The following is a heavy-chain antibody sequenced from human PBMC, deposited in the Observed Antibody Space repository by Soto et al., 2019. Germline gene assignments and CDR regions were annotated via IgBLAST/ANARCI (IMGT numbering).Heavy chain of an antibody. Sequence: GASVKVSCKASGYTFTSYGISWVRQAPGQGLEWMGWISAYNGNTNYAQKLQGRVTMTTDTSTSTAYMELRSLRSDDTAVYYCARDGQSGSGSYRKGYYYYYYGMDVWGQGTTVTV. J-gene: IGHJ6*02. V-gene: IGHV1-18*01. CDR1: GYTFTSYG. CDR2: ISAYNGNT. D-gene: IGHD3-10*01. CDR3: ARDGQSGSGSYRKGYYYYYYGMDV.